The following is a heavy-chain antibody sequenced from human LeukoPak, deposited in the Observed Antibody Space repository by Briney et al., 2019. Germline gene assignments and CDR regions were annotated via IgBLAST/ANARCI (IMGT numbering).Heavy chain of an antibody. J-gene: IGHJ4*02. CDR1: GGSISSYY. D-gene: IGHD6-19*01. CDR2: IYYSGST. CDR3: ARDNSVAGFDY. Sequence: SETLSLTCTVSGGSISSYYWSWIRQPPGKGLEWIGYIYYSGSTNYNPSLKSRVTTSVDTSKNQFSLKLSSVTAADTAVYYCARDNSVAGFDYWGQGTLVTVSS. V-gene: IGHV4-59*01.